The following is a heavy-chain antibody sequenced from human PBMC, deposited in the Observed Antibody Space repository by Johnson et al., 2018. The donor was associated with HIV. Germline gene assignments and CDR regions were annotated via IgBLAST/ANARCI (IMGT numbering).Heavy chain of an antibody. J-gene: IGHJ3*02. CDR3: AKEGSRGTVTQAPDAFDI. V-gene: IGHV3-20*04. Sequence: MQLVESGGGVVRPGGSLRLSCAASGFTFDDYGMSWVRQAPGKGLEWVSGINWNGGSTGYADSVQGRFTISRVNSKNMLYLQMNSLRVEDTAVYYCAKEGSRGTVTQAPDAFDIWGQGTMVTVSS. D-gene: IGHD4-17*01. CDR1: GFTFDDYG. CDR2: INWNGGST.